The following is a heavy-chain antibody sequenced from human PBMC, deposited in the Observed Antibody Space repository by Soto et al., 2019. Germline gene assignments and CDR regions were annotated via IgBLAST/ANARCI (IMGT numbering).Heavy chain of an antibody. D-gene: IGHD1-26*01. CDR2: INHSGST. V-gene: IGHV4-34*01. J-gene: IGHJ4*02. CDR1: GGSFSGYY. Sequence: QVQLQQWGAGLLKPSETLSLTCAVYGGSFSGYYWSWIRQPPGKGLEWIGEINHSGSTNYNPSLKSRVTISVDTSKNQFSLKLSSVTAADTAVYYCAVRGATVVNGIDYWGQGTLVTVSS. CDR3: AVRGATVVNGIDY.